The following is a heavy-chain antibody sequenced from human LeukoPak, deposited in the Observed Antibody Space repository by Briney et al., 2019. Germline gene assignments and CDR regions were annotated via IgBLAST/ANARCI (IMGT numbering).Heavy chain of an antibody. J-gene: IGHJ5*02. CDR3: ARAVDCSTTSCHGSWFDP. CDR1: GFTLTSYG. CDR2: IWYDGRNE. Sequence: GGSLRLSCAVSGFTLTSYGMHWVRQAPGKGLEWVSFIWYDGRNEHYADSVKGRFTISRDNSKSTLYLQMNSLRAEDTAVYYCARAVDCSTTSCHGSWFDPWGQGTQVTVSS. D-gene: IGHD2-2*01. V-gene: IGHV3-33*01.